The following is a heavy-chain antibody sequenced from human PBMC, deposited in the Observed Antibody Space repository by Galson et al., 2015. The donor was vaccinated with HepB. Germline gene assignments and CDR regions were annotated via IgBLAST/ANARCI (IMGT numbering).Heavy chain of an antibody. Sequence: SLRLSCAASGFTFGAYEMHWVRQAPGKGLEWISFISSNGYMIYYAESVKGRFTVSRDNARDTLYLQMNSLGVEDTAVYYCVRDDALWFWYFDSWGQGILVTVSS. CDR1: GFTFGAYE. J-gene: IGHJ4*02. V-gene: IGHV3-48*03. D-gene: IGHD3-10*01. CDR2: ISSNGYMI. CDR3: VRDDALWFWYFDS.